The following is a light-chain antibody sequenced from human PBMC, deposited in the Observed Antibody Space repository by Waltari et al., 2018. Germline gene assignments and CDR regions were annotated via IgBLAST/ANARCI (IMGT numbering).Light chain of an antibody. CDR1: KTIRSY. CDR3: QASYTTPYS. CDR2: AAS. V-gene: IGKV1-39*01. Sequence: DLQMTQSPSSLSASVGDRVTISCRASKTIRSYLSWYQQKPGIAPKLVIYAASTLQSGVPSRFSGSGSGTNFTLTITSLQAEDFATYFCQASYTTPYSFGQGTKVEI. J-gene: IGKJ2*03.